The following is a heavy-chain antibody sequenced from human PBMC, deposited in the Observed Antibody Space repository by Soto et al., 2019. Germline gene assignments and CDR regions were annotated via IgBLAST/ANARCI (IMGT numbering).Heavy chain of an antibody. CDR2: ISYDGSNK. Sequence: GGSLRLSCAASGFTFSSYGMHWVRQAPGKGLEWVAVISYDGSNKCYADSVKGRFTISRDNSKNTLYLQMNSLRAEDTAVYYCAKVRFGERYYYYGMDVWGQGTTVTVSS. J-gene: IGHJ6*02. CDR3: AKVRFGERYYYYGMDV. D-gene: IGHD3-10*01. V-gene: IGHV3-30*18. CDR1: GFTFSSYG.